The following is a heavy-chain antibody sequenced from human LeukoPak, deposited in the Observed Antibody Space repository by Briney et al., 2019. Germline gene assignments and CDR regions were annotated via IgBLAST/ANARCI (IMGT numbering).Heavy chain of an antibody. CDR3: ARDPKMATIQYYFDY. CDR1: GFTSSSYA. D-gene: IGHD5-24*01. J-gene: IGHJ4*02. V-gene: IGHV3-30-3*01. Sequence: GRSLRLSCAASGFTSSSYAMHWVRQAPGKGLEWVAVISYDGSNKYYADSVKGRFTISRDNSKNTLYLQMNSLRAEDTAVYYCARDPKMATIQYYFDYWGQGTLVTVSS. CDR2: ISYDGSNK.